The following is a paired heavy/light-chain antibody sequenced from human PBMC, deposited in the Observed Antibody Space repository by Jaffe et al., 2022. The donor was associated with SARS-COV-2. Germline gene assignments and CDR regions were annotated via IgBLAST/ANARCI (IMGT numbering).Light chain of an antibody. CDR2: GAS. CDR3: QQYGSSPLA. J-gene: IGKJ4*01. CDR1: QRVSGTY. V-gene: IGKV3-20*01. Sequence: EIVLTQSPGTLSLSPGERAALSCRASQRVSGTYLAWYQQKPGQAPRLLIHGASSRAAGIPDRFSGSGSGTDFTLTISRLEPEDFAVYSCQQYGSSPLAFGGGTKVEIK.
Heavy chain of an antibody. Sequence: QVQLIESGGGVVQPGRSLRLSCAASGFTFSNYGLNWVRQAPGKGLEWVTFISYDGTDKYYANSVKGRFTISRDNSQNTLYLQMNSLRIEDTAVYYCARDAAFTAGAVYWYFDLWGRGTLVTVSS. CDR3: ARDAAFTAGAVYWYFDL. D-gene: IGHD6-25*01. CDR2: ISYDGTDK. V-gene: IGHV3-30*04. J-gene: IGHJ2*01. CDR1: GFTFSNYG.